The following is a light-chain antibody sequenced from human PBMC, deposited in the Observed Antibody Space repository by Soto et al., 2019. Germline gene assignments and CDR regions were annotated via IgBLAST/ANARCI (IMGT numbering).Light chain of an antibody. CDR2: AAS. V-gene: IGKV1-39*01. J-gene: IGKJ5*01. CDR3: QQSYSTPYH. Sequence: DIRMTQSPSSLSASVGDRVTITCRASQSISSYLNWYQQKPGKAPKLLIYAASSLQSGVPSRFSGSGSGTDFTLTISSLQPEDFATYYCQQSYSTPYHFGQGTRLEIK. CDR1: QSISSY.